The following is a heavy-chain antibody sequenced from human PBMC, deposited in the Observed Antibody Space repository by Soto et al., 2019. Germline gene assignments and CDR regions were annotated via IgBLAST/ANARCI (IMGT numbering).Heavy chain of an antibody. V-gene: IGHV3-30-3*01. CDR3: ARHFWSGYDRRDY. Sequence: QVQLVESGGGVVQPGRSLRLSCAASGFTFSSYAMHWARQAPGKGLEWVAVISYDGSNKYYADSVKGRFTISRDNSKNTLYLQMNSLRAEDTAVYYCARHFWSGYDRRDYWGQGTLVTVSS. J-gene: IGHJ4*02. CDR2: ISYDGSNK. D-gene: IGHD3-3*02. CDR1: GFTFSSYA.